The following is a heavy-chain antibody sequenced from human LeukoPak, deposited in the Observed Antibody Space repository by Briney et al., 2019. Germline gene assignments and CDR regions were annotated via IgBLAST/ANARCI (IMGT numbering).Heavy chain of an antibody. D-gene: IGHD2-15*01. CDR3: AKGQDIFDY. Sequence: GGSLTLSCVASGFTLSRYWMSWVRQVPGKGLEWVANIKEDGSEKYYVDSVKGRLTSSRDNAKNLLYLQMTSLRAEDTAVYYCAKGQDIFDYWGQGTLVTVSS. CDR1: GFTLSRYW. V-gene: IGHV3-7*01. CDR2: IKEDGSEK. J-gene: IGHJ4*02.